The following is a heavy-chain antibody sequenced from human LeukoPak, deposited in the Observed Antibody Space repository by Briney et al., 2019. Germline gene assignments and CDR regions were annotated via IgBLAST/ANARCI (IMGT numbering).Heavy chain of an antibody. Sequence: GGSLRLSCAASGFTFSSYAMSWVRQAPGKGLEWVSVIYSGGSTYYADSVKGRFTISRDNSKNTLYLQMNSLRAEDTAVYYCARGGTWIQLWSHFDYWGQGTLVTVSS. CDR2: IYSGGST. J-gene: IGHJ4*02. CDR1: GFTFSSYA. CDR3: ARGGTWIQLWSHFDY. V-gene: IGHV3-66*01. D-gene: IGHD5-18*01.